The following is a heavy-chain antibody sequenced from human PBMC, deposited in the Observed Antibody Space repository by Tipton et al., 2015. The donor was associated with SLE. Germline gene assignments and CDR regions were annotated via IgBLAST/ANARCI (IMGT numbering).Heavy chain of an antibody. V-gene: IGHV4-39*07. J-gene: IGHJ6*03. CDR1: GGSVSSGSYY. CDR3: ARGRRSRYYYYYYMDV. D-gene: IGHD6-13*01. CDR2: IYYSGST. Sequence: TLSLTCTVSGGSVSSGSYYWAWIRQPPGKGPEWIGTIYYSGSTYYYPSLKSRITISVDTSKNQFSLEVRSVTAADTAVYYCARGRRSRYYYYYYMDVWGKGTTVTVSS.